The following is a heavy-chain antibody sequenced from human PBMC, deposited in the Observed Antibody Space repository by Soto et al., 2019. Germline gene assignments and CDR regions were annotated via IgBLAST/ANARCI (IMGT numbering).Heavy chain of an antibody. D-gene: IGHD1-26*01. CDR2: IFHSGST. V-gene: IGHV4-4*02. Sequence: QVQLQESGPGLVKPSGTLSLTCAVSGGSISSNNWWSWVRQPPGKGLEWIGEIFHSGSTHYSPSLKSRVTISVDKSKKYFSPNLTSVTAADTAVYYCARVYSGSYSDSWGQGTLVTVSS. CDR3: ARVYSGSYSDS. CDR1: GGSISSNNW. J-gene: IGHJ4*02.